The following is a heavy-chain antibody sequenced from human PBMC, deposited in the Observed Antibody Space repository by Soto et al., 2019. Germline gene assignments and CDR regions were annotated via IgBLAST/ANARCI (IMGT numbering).Heavy chain of an antibody. CDR3: ARDSAGRYSSSYYFDY. CDR1: GGSISSYY. CDR2: IYYSGST. D-gene: IGHD6-6*01. Sequence: SGTLSLTCTVSGGSISSYYWSWIRQPPGKGLEWIGYIYYSGSTNYNPSLKSRVTISVDTSKNQFSLKLSSVTAADTAVYYCARDSAGRYSSSYYFDYWGQGTLVTVSS. J-gene: IGHJ4*02. V-gene: IGHV4-59*01.